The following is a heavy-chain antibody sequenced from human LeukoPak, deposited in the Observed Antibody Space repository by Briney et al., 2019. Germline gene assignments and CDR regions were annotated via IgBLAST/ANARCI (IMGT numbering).Heavy chain of an antibody. CDR3: TRDDNWGHENFDF. CDR1: GVTSSGSA. J-gene: IGHJ4*02. CDR2: ITSKTNSNAT. D-gene: IGHD7-27*01. Sequence: GGSPRLSSAASGVTSSGSAVHWVRQASRKRLEWGGRITSKTNSNATAYAVSVKGRFTISRDDSKNTAYLQMSSLKTEDTAVYYCTRDDNWGHENFDFWGEGTLVTVSS. V-gene: IGHV3-73*01.